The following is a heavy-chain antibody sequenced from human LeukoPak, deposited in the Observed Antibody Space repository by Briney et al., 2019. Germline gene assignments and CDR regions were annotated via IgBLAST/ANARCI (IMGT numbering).Heavy chain of an antibody. CDR3: ARDSRDYSNYYFDY. CDR1: GGSISSYY. Sequence: SETLSLTCTVSGGSISSYYWSWIRQPPGKGLEWIGYIVYTGSTNNNPSLKSRVTMSVDTSSNQFSLKLSSVTAADTAVYYCARDSRDYSNYYFDYWGQGTLVTVSS. J-gene: IGHJ4*02. V-gene: IGHV4-59*12. CDR2: IVYTGST. D-gene: IGHD4-4*01.